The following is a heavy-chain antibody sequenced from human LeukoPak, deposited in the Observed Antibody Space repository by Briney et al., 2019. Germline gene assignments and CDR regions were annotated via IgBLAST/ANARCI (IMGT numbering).Heavy chain of an antibody. D-gene: IGHD2-15*01. CDR1: GFTFSSYG. CDR2: ISYDGSNK. Sequence: GGSLRLSCAASGFTFSSYGMHWVRQAPGKGLEWVAVISYDGSNKYYADSVKGRFTISRDNSKNTLYLQMNSLRAEDTAVYYCAKGHQLLLPDAFDIWGQGTMVTVSS. V-gene: IGHV3-30*18. CDR3: AKGHQLLLPDAFDI. J-gene: IGHJ3*02.